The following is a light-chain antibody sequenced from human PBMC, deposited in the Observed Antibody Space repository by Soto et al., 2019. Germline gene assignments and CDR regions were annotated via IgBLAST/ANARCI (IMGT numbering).Light chain of an antibody. CDR2: EVN. CDR3: CSYAGSNNTFYV. V-gene: IGLV2-23*02. CDR1: SSDVLSYNL. Sequence: QSVLTQPASVSGAPGQSTTISCPGASSDVLSYNLVSWYQQHPGKAPKLVIYEVNKRPSGVSNRFSGSKSGNTASLTISGLQAEDEADYYCCSYAGSNNTFYVFGTGTKVTVL. J-gene: IGLJ1*01.